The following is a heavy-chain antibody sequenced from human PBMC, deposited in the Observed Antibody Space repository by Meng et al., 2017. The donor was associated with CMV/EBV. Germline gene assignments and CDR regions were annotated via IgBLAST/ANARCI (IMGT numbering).Heavy chain of an antibody. CDR1: GYTFTSYD. CDR2: MNPNSGNT. CDR3: ARVADPQYYYDSSGYPDY. Sequence: ASVKVSCKASGYTFTSYDTNWVRQATGQGLEWMGWMNPNSGNTGYAQKFQGRVTMTRNTSISTAYMELSSLRSEDTAVYYCARVADPQYYYDSSGYPDYWGQGTLVTVSS. J-gene: IGHJ4*02. V-gene: IGHV1-8*01. D-gene: IGHD3-22*01.